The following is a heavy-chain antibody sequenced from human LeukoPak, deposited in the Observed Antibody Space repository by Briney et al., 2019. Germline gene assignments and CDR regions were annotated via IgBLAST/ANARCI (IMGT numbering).Heavy chain of an antibody. Sequence: GASVTFSRKPSGYTFTSYGISWVRQAPRQGLEWMGWISAYNGNTNYAQKLQGRVTMTTDTSTSTAYMELRSLRSDDTAVYYCARAERPGGSYGLDYWGQGTLVTVSS. CDR3: ARAERPGGSYGLDY. CDR1: GYTFTSYG. CDR2: ISAYNGNT. D-gene: IGHD1-26*01. J-gene: IGHJ4*02. V-gene: IGHV1-18*01.